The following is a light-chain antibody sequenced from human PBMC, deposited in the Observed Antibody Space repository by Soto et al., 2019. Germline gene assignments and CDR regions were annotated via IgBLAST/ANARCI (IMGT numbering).Light chain of an antibody. Sequence: EIVMTQSPDILSVSPGERATLSCRASQSVSSYLAWYQQKPGQAPRLLIYDASNRATGIPARFSGSGSGTDFTLTISSLEPEDFAVYYCQQRSNWPPDTFGQGTRLEIK. J-gene: IGKJ5*01. CDR3: QQRSNWPPDT. CDR1: QSVSSY. V-gene: IGKV3-11*01. CDR2: DAS.